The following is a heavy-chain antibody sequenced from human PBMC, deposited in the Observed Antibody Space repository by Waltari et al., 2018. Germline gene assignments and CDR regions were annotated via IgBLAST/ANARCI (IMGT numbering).Heavy chain of an antibody. CDR2: INAGNGNT. CDR3: ARTPTQDYDFWSSHDAFDI. D-gene: IGHD3-3*01. CDR1: GYTFTSYA. V-gene: IGHV1-3*01. Sequence: QVQLVQSGAEVKKPGASVKVSCKASGYTFTSYAMHWVRQAPGQRLEWMGWINAGNGNTKYSQKFQGRVTITRDTSASTAYMELSSLRSEDTAVYYCARTPTQDYDFWSSHDAFDIWGQGTMVTVSS. J-gene: IGHJ3*02.